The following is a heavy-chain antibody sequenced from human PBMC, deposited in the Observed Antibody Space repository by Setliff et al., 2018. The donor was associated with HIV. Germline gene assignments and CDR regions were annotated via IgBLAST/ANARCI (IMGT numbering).Heavy chain of an antibody. Sequence: PSETLSLTCAVSGYSISSGYYWAWIRQSPGKGLDWIGSIHHSGTTYYNPSLKSRVTISVDTTTNQVSLQVNSVTAVDTAVYYCARENGDCSGGACYFMLDSWGQGTRVTVSS. D-gene: IGHD2-15*01. CDR1: GYSISSGYY. CDR3: ARENGDCSGGACYFMLDS. J-gene: IGHJ4*02. CDR2: IHHSGTT. V-gene: IGHV4-38-2*02.